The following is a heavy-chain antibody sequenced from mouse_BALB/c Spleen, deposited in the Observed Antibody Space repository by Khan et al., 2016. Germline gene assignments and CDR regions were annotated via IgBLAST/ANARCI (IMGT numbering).Heavy chain of an antibody. J-gene: IGHJ3*01. D-gene: IGHD2-10*01. CDR2: INPSTGYT. CDR1: GYTFTSYW. CDR3: ARLAYYGNYWFAY. Sequence: QVQLQQSGAELAKPGASVKMSCKASGYTFTSYWMHWVKQRPGQGLEWIGYINPSTGYTEYNQKFKDKATLTADKSSSTAYMQLSSLTSEDSAVYYCARLAYYGNYWFAYWGQGTLVTVSA. V-gene: IGHV1-7*01.